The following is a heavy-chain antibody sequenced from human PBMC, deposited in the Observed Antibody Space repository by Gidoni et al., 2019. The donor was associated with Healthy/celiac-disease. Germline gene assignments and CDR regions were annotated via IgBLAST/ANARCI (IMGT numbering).Heavy chain of an antibody. Sequence: QVQLVESGGGVVQPGRSLRLSCAASGFTFSSYAMHWVRQAPGKGLEWEAVISYDGSNKYYADSVKGRFTISRDNSKNTLYLQMNSLRAEDTAVYYCARGRAGFQHWGQGTLVTVSS. V-gene: IGHV3-30-3*01. CDR1: GFTFSSYA. D-gene: IGHD6-25*01. CDR2: ISYDGSNK. J-gene: IGHJ1*01. CDR3: ARGRAGFQH.